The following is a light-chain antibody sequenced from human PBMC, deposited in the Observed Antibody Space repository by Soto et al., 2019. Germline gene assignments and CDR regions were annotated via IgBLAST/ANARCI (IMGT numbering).Light chain of an antibody. CDR2: DAS. J-gene: IGKJ5*01. CDR3: QQSYSTPRN. CDR1: QSISSY. Sequence: DIQMTQSPSSLSASVGDRVTITCRASQSISSYLNWYQHKPGKAPKLLIYDASSLQSGVPSRFSGSGSGTAFSLTISSLQPEDFATYYCQQSYSTPRNFGQGTRLEIK. V-gene: IGKV1-39*01.